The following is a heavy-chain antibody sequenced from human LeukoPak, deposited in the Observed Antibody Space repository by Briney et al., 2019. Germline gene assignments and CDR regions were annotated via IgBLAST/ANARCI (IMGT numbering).Heavy chain of an antibody. CDR1: GGSISNYY. Sequence: SETLSLTCTVSGGSISNYYWSWIRQPPGKGLEWIGYIYYSGITNYSPSLKSRVTISVDTSKNQFSLKLSSVTAADTAVYYCARGRVVLRFLEWLSQYNWFDPWGQGTLVTVSS. V-gene: IGHV4-59*12. D-gene: IGHD3-3*01. J-gene: IGHJ5*02. CDR3: ARGRVVLRFLEWLSQYNWFDP. CDR2: IYYSGIT.